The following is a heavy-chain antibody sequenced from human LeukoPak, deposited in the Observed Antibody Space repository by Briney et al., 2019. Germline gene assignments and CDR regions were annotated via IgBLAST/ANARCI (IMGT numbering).Heavy chain of an antibody. Sequence: PGGSLRLSCAASGFTISSYSMNWVRQAPGKGLEWVSSISSSSSYIYYADSVKGRFTISRDNAKNSLYLQMNSLRAEDTAVYYCARDLPAIMIGYYFDYWGQGTLVTVSS. J-gene: IGHJ4*02. CDR2: ISSSSSYI. D-gene: IGHD3-16*01. V-gene: IGHV3-21*01. CDR1: GFTISSYS. CDR3: ARDLPAIMIGYYFDY.